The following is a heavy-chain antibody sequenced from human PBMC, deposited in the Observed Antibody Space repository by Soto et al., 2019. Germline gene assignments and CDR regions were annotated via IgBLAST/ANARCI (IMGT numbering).Heavy chain of an antibody. J-gene: IGHJ6*03. CDR2: ISWNSGSI. CDR1: GYTFDDYA. Sequence: PGGSLRLSWAASGYTFDDYAMHWVRQAPGKGLEWVSGISWNSGSIGYADSVKGRFTISRDNAKNSLYLQMNSLRAEDTALYYCATNLGRYYYYYYMDVWGKGTTVTVSS. V-gene: IGHV3-9*01. D-gene: IGHD2-15*01. CDR3: ATNLGRYYYYYYMDV.